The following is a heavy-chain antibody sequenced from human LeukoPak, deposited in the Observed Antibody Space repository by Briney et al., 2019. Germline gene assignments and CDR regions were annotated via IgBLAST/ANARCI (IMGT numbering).Heavy chain of an antibody. Sequence: ASVKVSCKASGYTFTSYCISWVRQAPGQGLEWMGWISAYNGNTNYAQKLQGRVTMTTDTSTSTAYMELRSLRCDNTAVYYCXXXXXXXXXTSRDYYYGMDVWGQGTTVTVSS. CDR3: XXXXXXXXXTSRDYYYGMDV. CDR2: ISAYNGNT. V-gene: IGHV1-18*01. D-gene: IGHD2-2*01. J-gene: IGHJ6*02. CDR1: GYTFTSYC.